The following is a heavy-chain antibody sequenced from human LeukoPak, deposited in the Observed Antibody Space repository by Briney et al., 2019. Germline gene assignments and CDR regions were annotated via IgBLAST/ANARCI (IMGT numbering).Heavy chain of an antibody. CDR2: ISGSGGST. CDR3: AKDSSGSGSYYLNYYYYYMDV. D-gene: IGHD3-10*01. CDR1: GFTFSSYA. J-gene: IGHJ6*03. Sequence: GGSLRLSCAASGFTFSSYAMSWVRQAPGKGLEWVSAISGSGGSTYYADSVKGRFTISRDNSKNTLYLQMNSLRAEDTAVYYCAKDSSGSGSYYLNYYYYYMDVWGKGTTVTISS. V-gene: IGHV3-23*01.